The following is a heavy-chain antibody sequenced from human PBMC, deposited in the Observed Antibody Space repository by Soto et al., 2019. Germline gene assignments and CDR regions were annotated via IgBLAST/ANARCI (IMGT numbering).Heavy chain of an antibody. CDR1: GFTFSSYD. J-gene: IGHJ4*02. V-gene: IGHV3-64*01. CDR3: VRRVSGNYDY. D-gene: IGHD1-7*01. CDR2: ISSNGGTT. Sequence: EVQLAESGGGMVQPGGSLRLSCVASGFTFSSYDMHWVRQAPGKGLEYVSSISSNGGTTYYGNSVTCRFTISRENSMNPLYLQMGSLRAEDMAVYYCVRRVSGNYDYWGQGTVVTVSS.